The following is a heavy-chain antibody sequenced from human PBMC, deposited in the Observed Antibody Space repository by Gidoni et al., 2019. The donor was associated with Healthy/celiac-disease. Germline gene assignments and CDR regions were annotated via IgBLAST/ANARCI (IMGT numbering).Heavy chain of an antibody. CDR3: AREARYSSSWFDP. V-gene: IGHV1-69*01. CDR1: GGIFCSYA. CDR2: IIPIFGTA. Sequence: QVQLVQSGAEVKKHHSPVRVSRKASGGIFCSYAIGWVRQAPGQGLEWMGGIIPIFGTANYAQKFQGRVTITADVSTSTAYMELSSLRSEDTAVYYCAREARYSSSWFDPWGQGTLVTVSS. D-gene: IGHD6-13*01. J-gene: IGHJ5*02.